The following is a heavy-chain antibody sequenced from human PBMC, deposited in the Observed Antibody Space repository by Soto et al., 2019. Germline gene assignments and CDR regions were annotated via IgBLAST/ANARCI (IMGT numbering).Heavy chain of an antibody. D-gene: IGHD2-15*01. CDR3: PAHHGDDSTLDY. CDR2: IDPGDSYT. V-gene: IGHV5-10-1*01. Sequence: PGESLKISCQGSGYTFTGHWISWVRQMPGKGLEWMGMIDPGDSYTDYSPTVQGHVTMSADKSINTAYLQWSSLQASDTAVYYCPAHHGDDSTLDYWGQGTLVTVSS. CDR1: GYTFTGHW. J-gene: IGHJ4*02.